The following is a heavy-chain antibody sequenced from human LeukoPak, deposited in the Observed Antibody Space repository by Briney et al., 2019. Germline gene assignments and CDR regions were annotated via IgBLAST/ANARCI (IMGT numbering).Heavy chain of an antibody. J-gene: IGHJ4*02. D-gene: IGHD3-22*01. V-gene: IGHV3-11*01. CDR1: GFTFSDYY. CDR3: ARASGYYPKKVYFDY. Sequence: PGGSLRLSRAASGFTFSDYYMAYIRQAPGKGLEWVSYISYTSSTVYYADSVKGRFTISRDNAKNSLYLQMNSLRAEDTAVYYCARASGYYPKKVYFDYWGQGTLVTVSS. CDR2: ISYTSSTV.